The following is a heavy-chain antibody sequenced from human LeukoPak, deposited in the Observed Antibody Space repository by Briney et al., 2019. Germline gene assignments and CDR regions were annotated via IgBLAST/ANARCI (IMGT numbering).Heavy chain of an antibody. CDR3: ARGRITMVRGDLDY. Sequence: SETLSLTCTVSGGSISGGGYYWSWIRQHPGKGLEWVGYIYYSGSTYYNPSLKSRVTISVDTSKNQFSLKLSSVTAADTAVYYCARGRITMVRGDLDYWGQGTLVTVSS. D-gene: IGHD3-10*01. CDR1: GGSISGGGYY. J-gene: IGHJ4*02. CDR2: IYYSGST. V-gene: IGHV4-31*03.